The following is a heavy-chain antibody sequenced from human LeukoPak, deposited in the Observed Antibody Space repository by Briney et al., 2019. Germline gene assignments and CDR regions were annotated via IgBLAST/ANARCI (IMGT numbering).Heavy chain of an antibody. V-gene: IGHV3-30-3*01. Sequence: GGSLRLSCAASGFTFSSYAMHWVRQAPGKGLEWVAVISYDGSNKYYADSVKGRFTISRDNSKNTLYLQMNSLRAEDTAVYYCAGDYYYDSSGYYYSWGQGTLVTVSS. CDR3: AGDYYYDSSGYYYS. CDR1: GFTFSSYA. J-gene: IGHJ4*02. CDR2: ISYDGSNK. D-gene: IGHD3-22*01.